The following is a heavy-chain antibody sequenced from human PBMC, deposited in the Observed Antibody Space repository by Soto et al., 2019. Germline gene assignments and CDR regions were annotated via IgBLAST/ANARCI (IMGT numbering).Heavy chain of an antibody. CDR1: GFTFTNYY. Sequence: EGSLRLSCAASGFTFTNYYISWIRQAPGKGLEWVSYISANNVYTNYADSVKGRFTISRDNGKNSVYLQMNGLRAEDTAVYYCARDLEVGSYLYYFDFWGQGALVTVSS. J-gene: IGHJ4*02. CDR2: ISANNVYT. CDR3: ARDLEVGSYLYYFDF. V-gene: IGHV3-11*06. D-gene: IGHD1-26*01.